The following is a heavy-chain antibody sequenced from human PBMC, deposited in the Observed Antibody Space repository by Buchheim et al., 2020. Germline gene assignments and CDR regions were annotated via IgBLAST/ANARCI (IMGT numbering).Heavy chain of an antibody. Sequence: QVQLQESGPGLVKPSETLSLTCTVSGGSVSSGSYYWSWIRQPPGKGLEWIGYIYYSGSTNYNPSLKSRVTISVDTSKNQFSLKLSSVTAADTAVYYCAGVGYGAAYYYYYYGMDVWGQGTT. CDR1: GGSVSSGSYY. CDR3: AGVGYGAAYYYYYYGMDV. J-gene: IGHJ6*02. CDR2: IYYSGST. V-gene: IGHV4-61*01. D-gene: IGHD4-17*01.